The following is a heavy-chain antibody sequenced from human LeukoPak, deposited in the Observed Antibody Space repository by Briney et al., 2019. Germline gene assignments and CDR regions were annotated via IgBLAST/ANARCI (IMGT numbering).Heavy chain of an antibody. V-gene: IGHV4-4*07. D-gene: IGHD4-17*01. J-gene: IGHJ4*02. Sequence: PSETLSLTCSVSGGSISSYYWSWIRQPAGKQPEWIGRMYTSGSTYYNPSLKSRVTMSADTSKNQFSLKLTSVTAAHTSVYYCAREGGPGGDYGSIDSWGQGTLVTVSS. CDR2: MYTSGST. CDR1: GGSISSYY. CDR3: AREGGPGGDYGSIDS.